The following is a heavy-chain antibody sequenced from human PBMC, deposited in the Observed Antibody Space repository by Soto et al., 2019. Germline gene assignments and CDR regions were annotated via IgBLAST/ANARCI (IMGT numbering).Heavy chain of an antibody. Sequence: PSETLSLTCTVSGGSISSSSYYWGWIRQPPGKGLEWIGSIYYSGSTYYNPSLKSRVTISVDTSKNQFSLKLSSVTAADTGVYYCATLPRNGRGSPFTCWGQGTLVTVSS. D-gene: IGHD1-1*01. V-gene: IGHV4-39*01. CDR2: IYYSGST. CDR1: GGSISSSSYY. J-gene: IGHJ4*02. CDR3: ATLPRNGRGSPFTC.